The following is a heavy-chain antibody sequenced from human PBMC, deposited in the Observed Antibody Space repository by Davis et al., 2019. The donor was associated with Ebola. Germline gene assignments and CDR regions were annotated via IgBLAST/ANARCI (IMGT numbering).Heavy chain of an antibody. J-gene: IGHJ3*02. Sequence: ASVKVSCKASAYTFSNYYMHWVRQAPGQGLEWMGMINPNAGRTIYAQKFQGRVTVTRDASESTAYLEVNSLRSEDTAVYYCARSAFQLGEARTDAFEIWGQGTTVIVSS. CDR1: AYTFSNYY. CDR2: INPNAGRT. D-gene: IGHD1-1*01. CDR3: ARSAFQLGEARTDAFEI. V-gene: IGHV1-46*01.